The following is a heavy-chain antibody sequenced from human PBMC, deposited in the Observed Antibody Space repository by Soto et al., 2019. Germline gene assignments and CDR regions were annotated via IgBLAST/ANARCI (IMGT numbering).Heavy chain of an antibody. D-gene: IGHD3-3*01. CDR2: ITRSGST. CDR3: ATGDDLDY. J-gene: IGHJ4*02. Sequence: QVQPQLWGPGLLKPSETLSLNCGVFTLYVREYFWTWIRQPPGKGLEWLGEITRSGSTNYNPSLKSRLTISLDTSKNQFSLRLTSVTAADTAVYYCATGDDLDYWGQGALVTVSS. CDR1: TLYVREYF. V-gene: IGHV4-34*02.